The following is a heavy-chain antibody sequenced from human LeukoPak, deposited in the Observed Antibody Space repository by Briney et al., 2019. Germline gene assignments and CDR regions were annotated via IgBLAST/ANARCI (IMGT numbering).Heavy chain of an antibody. CDR2: ISGRGGNT. D-gene: IGHD3-10*02. CDR1: GFTFSNHG. V-gene: IGHV3-23*01. J-gene: IGHJ6*04. CDR3: AELGITMIGGV. Sequence: GGTLRLSCAASGFTFSNHGMNWVRQTPGKGLEWVSAISGRGGNTYYADSVRGRFTISRDNSKNTLYLQMNSLRAEDTAVYYCAELGITMIGGVWGKGTTVTISS.